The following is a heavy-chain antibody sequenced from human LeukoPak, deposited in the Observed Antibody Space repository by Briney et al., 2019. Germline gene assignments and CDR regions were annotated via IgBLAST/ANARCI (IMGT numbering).Heavy chain of an antibody. V-gene: IGHV3-23*01. CDR2: ISGSGGNT. J-gene: IGHJ4*02. D-gene: IGHD3-22*01. CDR3: AKDVDSSGYYLSFDY. Sequence: GGSLRLSCAASGFTFSSYAMSWVRQAPGKGLEWVSAISGSGGNTYYADSVKGRFTHSRDNSKNTLYLQMNSLRAEDTAVYYCAKDVDSSGYYLSFDYWGQGTLVTVSS. CDR1: GFTFSSYA.